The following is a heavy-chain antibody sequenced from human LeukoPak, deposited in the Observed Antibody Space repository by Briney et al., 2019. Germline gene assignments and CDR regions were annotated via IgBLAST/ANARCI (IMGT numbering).Heavy chain of an antibody. D-gene: IGHD3-22*01. J-gene: IGHJ4*02. V-gene: IGHV4-39*01. Sequence: SETLSLTCTVSGGSISSSSYYWGWIRQPPGKGLEWIGSIYYSGSTYYNPSLKSRVTISVDTSKNQFSLKLSSVTTADTAVYYCARLHYYDSSGYYSFFDYWGQGTLVTVSS. CDR1: GGSISSSSYY. CDR2: IYYSGST. CDR3: ARLHYYDSSGYYSFFDY.